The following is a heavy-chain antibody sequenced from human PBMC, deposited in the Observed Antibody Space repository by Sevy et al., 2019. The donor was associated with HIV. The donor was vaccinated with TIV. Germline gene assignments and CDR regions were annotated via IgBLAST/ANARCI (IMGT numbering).Heavy chain of an antibody. CDR1: GLTLTTTG. D-gene: IGHD3-16*01. CDR3: AGGDTTMITDLDY. J-gene: IGHJ4*02. Sequence: GGSLRLSCAASGLTLTTTGMSWVRQAPGKGLEWVAGVTSDGTTYYADSVRDRFTVSRDNSKNTLYLQLNSLRADDTAVFYCAGGDTTMITDLDYWGQGPWSPSPQ. V-gene: IGHV3-23*01. CDR2: VTSDGTT.